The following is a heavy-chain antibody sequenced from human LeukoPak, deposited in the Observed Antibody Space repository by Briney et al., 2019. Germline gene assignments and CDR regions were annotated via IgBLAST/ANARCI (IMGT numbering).Heavy chain of an antibody. CDR1: GFTFINYG. D-gene: IGHD1-26*01. CDR3: AKDIGTEWEQLDY. CDR2: ISGSGGST. V-gene: IGHV3-23*01. J-gene: IGHJ4*02. Sequence: GGSLRLSCAASGFTFINYGMNWVRQPQGKGLEWVSGISGSGGSTYSADSVKGRFIISRDNSKNMMYLQMNSLRAEDTAVYYCAKDIGTEWEQLDYWGQGTLVTVSS.